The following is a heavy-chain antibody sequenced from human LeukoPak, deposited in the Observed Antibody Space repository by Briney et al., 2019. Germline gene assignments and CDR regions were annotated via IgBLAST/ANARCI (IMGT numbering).Heavy chain of an antibody. CDR3: ARDVPHNWFDT. J-gene: IGHJ5*02. CDR2: ISYDGSNK. CDR1: GFTFSSYG. V-gene: IGHV3-30*03. Sequence: PGRSLRLSGAASGFTFSSYGMHWVRQAPGKGLEWVAVISYDGSNKYYADSVKGRFTISRDNSKNTLYLQMNSLRAEDTAVYYCARDVPHNWFDTWGQGTLVTVSS.